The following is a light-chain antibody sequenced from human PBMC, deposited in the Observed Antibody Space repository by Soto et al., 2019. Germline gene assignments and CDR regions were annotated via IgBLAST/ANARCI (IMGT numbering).Light chain of an antibody. V-gene: IGLV2-14*01. CDR2: EVS. CDR3: SSYRSTSTLV. Sequence: QSALTQPASVSGSPGQSITISCTGTNSDVGAYNYVSWYQHHPGNAPKLMIYEVSNRPSGVSNRFSGSKSGNTASLTISGLQAEDEADYYFSSYRSTSTLVFGTGTKV. CDR1: NSDVGAYNY. J-gene: IGLJ1*01.